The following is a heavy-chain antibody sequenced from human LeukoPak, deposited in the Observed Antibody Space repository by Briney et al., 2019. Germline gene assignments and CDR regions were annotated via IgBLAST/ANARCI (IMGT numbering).Heavy chain of an antibody. CDR1: GFTFTNYW. J-gene: IGHJ4*02. D-gene: IGHD6-6*01. Sequence: GGSLRLSRAASGFTFTNYWMHWVRQAPGMGLVWVSRLPPDELDIIYADSVKGRFTVSRDNAKNTVYLQMNNLRVDDTAMYYCVGTIASRGSEYWGRGALVTVSS. CDR3: VGTIASRGSEY. CDR2: LPPDELDI. V-gene: IGHV3-74*01.